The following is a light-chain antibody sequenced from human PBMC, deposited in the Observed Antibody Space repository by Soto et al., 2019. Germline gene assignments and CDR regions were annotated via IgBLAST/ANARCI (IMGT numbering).Light chain of an antibody. CDR2: GAS. CDR3: LQHNSFPLT. V-gene: IGKV1-17*01. CDR1: QGIGSD. J-gene: IGKJ4*01. Sequence: DIQMTQSPSSLSASVGDRVTITCRASQGIGSDVGWYQQKPGKAPKRLIYGASTLQYGVPSRFSGSGSGTEFTLTISSLQPEDFATYSCLQHNSFPLTFGGGTKVEIK.